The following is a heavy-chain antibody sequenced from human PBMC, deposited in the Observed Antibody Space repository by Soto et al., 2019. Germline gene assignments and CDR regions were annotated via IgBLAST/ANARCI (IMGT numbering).Heavy chain of an antibody. J-gene: IGHJ4*02. CDR1: GFSFVNYA. Sequence: DVQLLESGGGLVQPGGSLRLSCEASGFSFVNYALSWVRQAPGKGLEWVATLSAGRRAYYADSVKGRFTIAKVFSTNKLHLQARSLRAADTAVYYCAKESMPEHYGDTLFDYWGQGTRVTVSS. CDR2: LSAGRRA. CDR3: AKESMPEHYGDTLFDY. V-gene: IGHV3-23*01. D-gene: IGHD4-17*01.